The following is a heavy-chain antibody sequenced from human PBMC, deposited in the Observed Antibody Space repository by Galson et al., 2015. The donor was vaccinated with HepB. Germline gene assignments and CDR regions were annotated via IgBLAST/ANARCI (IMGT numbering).Heavy chain of an antibody. CDR2: IYSGGST. CDR3: ARFPYSNSWNSWLDP. Sequence: SLRLSCAASGFTVSNNYMSWVRQAPGKGLEWVSVIYSGGSTYYADSVKGSFTISRDNSKNTLYLQMNSLRPEDTAVYYCARFPYSNSWNSWLDPWGQGALVIVSP. CDR1: GFTVSNNY. J-gene: IGHJ5*02. D-gene: IGHD2/OR15-2a*01. V-gene: IGHV3-66*01.